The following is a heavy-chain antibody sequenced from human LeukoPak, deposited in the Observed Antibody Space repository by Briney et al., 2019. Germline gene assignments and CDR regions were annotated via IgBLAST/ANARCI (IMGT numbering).Heavy chain of an antibody. CDR1: GYTFTSYG. Sequence: ASVKVSCKASGYTFTSYGISWVRQAPGQGLEWMGWISGYNGNTNYAQKLQGRVTMTTDTSTSTAYMELRSLRSDDTAVYYCARAQGYYGSVYYFDYWGQGTLVTVSS. CDR3: ARAQGYYGSVYYFDY. D-gene: IGHD3-10*01. J-gene: IGHJ4*02. CDR2: ISGYNGNT. V-gene: IGHV1-18*01.